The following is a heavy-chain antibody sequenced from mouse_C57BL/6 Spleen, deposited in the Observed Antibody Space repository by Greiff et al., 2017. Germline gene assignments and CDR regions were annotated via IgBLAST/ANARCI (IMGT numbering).Heavy chain of an antibody. V-gene: IGHV2-2*01. CDR3: ARRTTAYAMDY. Sequence: QVHVKQSGPGLVQPSQSLSITCTVSGFSLTSYGVHWVRPSPGKGLEWLGVIWSGGSTDYNAAFISRLSISKDNSKSQVFFKMNSLQADDTAIYYCARRTTAYAMDYWGQGTSVTVSS. J-gene: IGHJ4*01. CDR1: GFSLTSYG. CDR2: IWSGGST. D-gene: IGHD1-2*01.